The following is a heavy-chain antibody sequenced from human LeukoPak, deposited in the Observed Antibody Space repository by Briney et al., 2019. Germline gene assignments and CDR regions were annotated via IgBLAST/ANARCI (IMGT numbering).Heavy chain of an antibody. D-gene: IGHD6-13*01. J-gene: IGHJ5*02. V-gene: IGHV4-38-2*02. Sequence: SETLSLTCTVSGYSISSGYYWGWIRQPPGKGLEWIGEINHSGSTNYNPSLKSRVTISVDTSKNQFSLKLSSVTAADTAVYYCARSSGGRYSSSWQPARNWFDPWGQGTLVTVSS. CDR2: INHSGST. CDR1: GYSISSGYY. CDR3: ARSSGGRYSSSWQPARNWFDP.